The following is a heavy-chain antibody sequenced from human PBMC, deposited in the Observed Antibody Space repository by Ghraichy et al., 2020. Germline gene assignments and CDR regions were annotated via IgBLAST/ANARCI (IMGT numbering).Heavy chain of an antibody. J-gene: IGHJ4*02. CDR3: AKRIAAGGNFDY. CDR1: GFTFNNYA. V-gene: IGHV3-23*01. Sequence: GGSLRLSCAASGFTFNNYAMSWVRQAPGEGLEWVSAISRGGSTYYADSVKGRFTISRDNSKNNLDLQMNSLRAEDTAVYYCAKRIAAGGNFDYWGQGILVTVSS. D-gene: IGHD6-13*01. CDR2: ISRGGST.